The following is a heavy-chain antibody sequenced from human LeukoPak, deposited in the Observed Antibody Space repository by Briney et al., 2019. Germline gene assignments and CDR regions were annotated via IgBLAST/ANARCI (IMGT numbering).Heavy chain of an antibody. D-gene: IGHD3-3*01. Sequence: SETLSLTCTVSGGSISSSSYYWGWIRQPPGKGLEWIGSIYYSGSTYYNPSLKSRVTISVDTSKNQFSLKLSSVTAADTAVYYCARGPESTYYDFWSGSRLFDYWGQGTLVTVSS. J-gene: IGHJ4*02. CDR3: ARGPESTYYDFWSGSRLFDY. CDR2: IYYSGST. V-gene: IGHV4-39*01. CDR1: GGSISSSSYY.